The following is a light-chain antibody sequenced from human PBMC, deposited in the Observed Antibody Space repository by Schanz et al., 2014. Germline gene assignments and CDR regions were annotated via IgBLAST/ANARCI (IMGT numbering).Light chain of an antibody. V-gene: IGLV2-23*01. CDR1: SSDVGYTYL. J-gene: IGLJ2*01. CDR3: CSYAGSYTLV. Sequence: HSVLTQPASVSGSPGQSITISCTGTSSDVGYTYLVSWYQQHPGKAPKLLIFGGSQRPSGVSDRFSGSKSGNTASLTISGLQADNEAEYYCCSYAGSYTLVFGGGTKLTVL. CDR2: GGS.